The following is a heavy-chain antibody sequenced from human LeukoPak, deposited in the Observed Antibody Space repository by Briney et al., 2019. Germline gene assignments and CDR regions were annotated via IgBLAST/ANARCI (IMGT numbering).Heavy chain of an antibody. CDR2: INHSGST. CDR1: GGSFSGYY. Sequence: SETLSLTCAVYGGSFSGYYWSWIRQPPGKGLEWIEEINHSGSTNYNPSLKSRVTISVDTSKNQFSLKLSSVTAADTAVYYCARAWYYRYYFDYWGQGTLVTVSS. D-gene: IGHD1-14*01. V-gene: IGHV4-34*01. CDR3: ARAWYYRYYFDY. J-gene: IGHJ4*02.